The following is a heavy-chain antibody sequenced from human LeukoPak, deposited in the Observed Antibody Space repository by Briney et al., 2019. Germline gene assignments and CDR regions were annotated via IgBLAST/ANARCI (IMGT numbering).Heavy chain of an antibody. Sequence: GGSLRLSCAASGFTFSSYDMSWVRQAPGKGLEWVSLISGSVGSTYYHDSVKGRFTISRDNSKNTLYLQMNSLTAEDTAVYYCAKDVGNQTYYDILTGLDYWGQGAQVTVSS. D-gene: IGHD3-9*01. CDR1: GFTFSSYD. CDR3: AKDVGNQTYYDILTGLDY. J-gene: IGHJ4*02. V-gene: IGHV3-23*01. CDR2: ISGSVGST.